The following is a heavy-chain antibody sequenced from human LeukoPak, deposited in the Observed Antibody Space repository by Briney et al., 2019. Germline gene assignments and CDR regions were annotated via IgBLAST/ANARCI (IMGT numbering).Heavy chain of an antibody. Sequence: ASETLSLTCTVSGGSMSSHYWNWIRQPPGRGLEWIGYIYDRGSTKYNPSLKSRVTISIDTSKNQFSLKVTSATAADTAVYYCARDKYSGSWYGAFDIWGQGTMVTVSS. V-gene: IGHV4-59*11. D-gene: IGHD6-13*01. CDR3: ARDKYSGSWYGAFDI. CDR2: IYDRGST. J-gene: IGHJ3*02. CDR1: GGSMSSHY.